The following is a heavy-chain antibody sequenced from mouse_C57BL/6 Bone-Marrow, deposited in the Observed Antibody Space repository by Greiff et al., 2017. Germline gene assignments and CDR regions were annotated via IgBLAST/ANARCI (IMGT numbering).Heavy chain of an antibody. CDR2: ISGGGGTT. Sequence: EVKLVESGGGLVKPGGSLKLSCAASGFTFSSYTMSWVRQTPEKRLEWVATISGGGGTTYYPDSVKGRFTISRDKAKNTLYLQMSSLRSEDTALYYCASRHSPEGYAMDYWGQGTSVTVSS. V-gene: IGHV5-9*01. J-gene: IGHJ4*01. CDR3: ASRHSPEGYAMDY. CDR1: GFTFSSYT.